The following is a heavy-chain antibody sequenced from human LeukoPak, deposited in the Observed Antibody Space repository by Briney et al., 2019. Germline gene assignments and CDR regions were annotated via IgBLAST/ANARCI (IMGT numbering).Heavy chain of an antibody. CDR1: GYTFTSYD. D-gene: IGHD1-26*01. J-gene: IGHJ4*02. Sequence: ASVKVSCKASGYTFTSYDISWVRQAPGQGLEWMGWISAYNGNTNYAQKLQGRVTMTTDTSTSTAYMDLRSLRSDDTAVYYCARDEVGAIYFDYWGQGTLVTVSS. CDR3: ARDEVGAIYFDY. CDR2: ISAYNGNT. V-gene: IGHV1-18*01.